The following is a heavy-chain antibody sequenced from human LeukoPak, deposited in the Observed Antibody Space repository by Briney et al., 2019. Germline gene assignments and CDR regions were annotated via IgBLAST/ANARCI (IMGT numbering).Heavy chain of an antibody. CDR3: AREGSGSTSRYYYYGMDV. CDR2: IIPIFGTA. Sequence: SVKVSCKASGGTFSSYAISWVRQAPGQGLEWMGGIIPIFGTANYAQKFQGRVTITADESTSTAYMELSSLRSEDMAVYYCAREGSGSTSRYYYYGMDVWGQGTTVTVSS. D-gene: IGHD2-2*01. V-gene: IGHV1-69*13. CDR1: GGTFSSYA. J-gene: IGHJ6*02.